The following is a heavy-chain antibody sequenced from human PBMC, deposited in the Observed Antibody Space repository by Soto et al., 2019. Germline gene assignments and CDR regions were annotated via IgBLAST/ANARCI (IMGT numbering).Heavy chain of an antibody. CDR3: ARGGYDFWCGYVYYYMDV. Sequence: PSETLSLTCTVSGGSISRGDYYWSWIRQPPGKGLEWIGYIYYSGSTYYNPSLKSRVTISVDTSKNQFSLKLSSVTAADTAVYYCARGGYDFWCGYVYYYMDVWGKGTTVTVSS. J-gene: IGHJ6*03. D-gene: IGHD3-3*01. V-gene: IGHV4-30-4*01. CDR2: IYYSGST. CDR1: GGSISRGDYY.